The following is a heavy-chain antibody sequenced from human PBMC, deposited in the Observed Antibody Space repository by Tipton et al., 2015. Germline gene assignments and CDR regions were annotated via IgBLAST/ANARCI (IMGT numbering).Heavy chain of an antibody. CDR2: ISGSGGGT. V-gene: IGHV3-23*01. CDR1: GFTFTNYA. CDR3: AKDGGYCSGGSCYAY. Sequence: SLRLSCAASGFTFTNYAMSWVRQAPGKGLEWVSAISGSGGGTYYADSVKGRFTISRDNSKNTLYLQMNSLRAEDTAVYYCAKDGGYCSGGSCYAYWGQGTLVTVSS. J-gene: IGHJ4*02. D-gene: IGHD2-15*01.